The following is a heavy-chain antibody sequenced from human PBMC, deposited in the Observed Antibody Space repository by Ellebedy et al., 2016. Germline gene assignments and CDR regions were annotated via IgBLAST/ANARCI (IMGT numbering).Heavy chain of an antibody. J-gene: IGHJ4*02. CDR1: GYNFSDFY. Sequence: ASVKVSXXASGYNFSDFYIHWVRKAPGQGLEWMGWINTKNGGTNYAQTFKGRVTLTRDTSINTAYMELNGLRYDDTALYYCATDPLDYWGQGTLVTVSS. V-gene: IGHV1-2*02. CDR3: ATDPLDY. CDR2: INTKNGGT.